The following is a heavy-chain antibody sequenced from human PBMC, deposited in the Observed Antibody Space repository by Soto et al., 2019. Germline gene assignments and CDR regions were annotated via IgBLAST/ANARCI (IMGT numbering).Heavy chain of an antibody. CDR2: ISSNGGST. V-gene: IGHV3-64D*08. D-gene: IGHD6-19*01. CDR3: VKGGRGGWHPLYYYSGMDV. J-gene: IGHJ6*02. Sequence: EVQLVESGGGLVQPGGSLRLSCSAAGFTFSSYAMHWGRQAPGKGLEYVSAISSNGGSTYYADSVKGRFTISRYNSKNTLYLQMSSLRAEDTAVYYCVKGGRGGWHPLYYYSGMDVWGQGTTVTVSS. CDR1: GFTFSSYA.